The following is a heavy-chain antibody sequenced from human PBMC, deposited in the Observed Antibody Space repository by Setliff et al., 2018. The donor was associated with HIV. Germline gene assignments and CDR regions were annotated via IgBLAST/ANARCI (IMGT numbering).Heavy chain of an antibody. CDR2: IRSKAYGGTT. Sequence: GVLRLSCAASGFTFSSYSMHWVRQAPGKGLEWVGFIRSKAYGGTTEYAASVKDRFTVSRDDSKSIAYLQINSLKTEDTAVYYCTRDKGYAFDIWGQGTMVTVSS. J-gene: IGHJ3*02. V-gene: IGHV3-49*04. D-gene: IGHD5-18*01. CDR1: GFTFSSYS. CDR3: TRDKGYAFDI.